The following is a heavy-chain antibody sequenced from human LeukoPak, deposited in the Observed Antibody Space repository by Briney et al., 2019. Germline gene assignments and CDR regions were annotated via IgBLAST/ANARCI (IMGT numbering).Heavy chain of an antibody. CDR2: INHSGST. J-gene: IGHJ5*02. CDR3: ARGVVGASSPNWFDP. CDR1: GGSISSNSYY. V-gene: IGHV4-39*07. D-gene: IGHD1-26*01. Sequence: SQTLSLTCTVSGGSISSNSYYWSWIRQPPGKGLEWIGEINHSGSTNYNPSLKSRVTISVDTSKNQFSLKLSSVTAADTAVYYCARGVVGASSPNWFDPWGQGTLVTVSS.